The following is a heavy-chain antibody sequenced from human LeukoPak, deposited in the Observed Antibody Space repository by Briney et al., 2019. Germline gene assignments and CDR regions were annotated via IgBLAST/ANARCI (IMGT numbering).Heavy chain of an antibody. CDR1: GYTFTSYY. CDR2: INPIGGSR. Sequence: ASVKVSCKASGYTFTSYYMHWVRQAPGQGLEWMGIINPIGGSRSYAQKFQVRVTMTMGTSTSTVYMELNILTSKATDVYYCARGEVTTIDYWGQGTLVTVSS. V-gene: IGHV1-46*01. J-gene: IGHJ4*02. D-gene: IGHD4-17*01. CDR3: ARGEVTTIDY.